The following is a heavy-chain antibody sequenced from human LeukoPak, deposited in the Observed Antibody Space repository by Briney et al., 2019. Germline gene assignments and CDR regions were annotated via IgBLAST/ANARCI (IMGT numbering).Heavy chain of an antibody. J-gene: IGHJ4*02. CDR3: ARAMMVVANLWGVFDY. V-gene: IGHV3-23*01. Sequence: GGSLRLSCAASGFTFTSYATSWVRQAPGKGLEWVSGISGSGGSTYYADSVKGRFTISRDNSKNTLYVHMNSLRAEDTAVYFCARAMMVVANLWGVFDYWGQGTLVTVSS. D-gene: IGHD3-22*01. CDR2: ISGSGGST. CDR1: GFTFTSYA.